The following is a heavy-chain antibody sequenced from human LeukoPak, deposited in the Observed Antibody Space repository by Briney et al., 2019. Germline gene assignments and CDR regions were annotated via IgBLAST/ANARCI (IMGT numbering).Heavy chain of an antibody. CDR2: ISAYNGNT. CDR1: GGTFSSYA. V-gene: IGHV1-18*01. J-gene: IGHJ4*02. D-gene: IGHD1-26*01. Sequence: ASVKVSCKASGGTFSSYAISWVRQAPGQGLEWMGWISAYNGNTNYAQKLQGRVTMTTDTSTSTAYMELRSLRSDDTAVYYCARDLDQYSGRFGGFGHDFWGQGTLVTVSS. CDR3: ARDLDQYSGRFGGFGHDF.